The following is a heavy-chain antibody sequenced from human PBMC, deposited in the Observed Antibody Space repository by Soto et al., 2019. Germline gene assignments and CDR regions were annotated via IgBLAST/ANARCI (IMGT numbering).Heavy chain of an antibody. V-gene: IGHV4-39*01. CDR3: ARRGRWGSPRPVNDY. CDR1: GGSISSSSYY. D-gene: IGHD1-26*01. Sequence: QLQLQESGPGLVKPSETLSLTCTVSGGSISSSSYYWGWIRQPPGKGLEWIGSIYYSGSTYYNPSLKSRVTISVDTSKNQFSLKLSSVTAADTAVYYCARRGRWGSPRPVNDYWGQGTLVTVSS. CDR2: IYYSGST. J-gene: IGHJ4*02.